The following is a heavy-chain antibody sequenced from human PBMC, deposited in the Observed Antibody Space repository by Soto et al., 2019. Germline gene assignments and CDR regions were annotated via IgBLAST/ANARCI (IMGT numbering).Heavy chain of an antibody. J-gene: IGHJ5*02. D-gene: IGHD5-18*01. CDR3: AKTWGTAMPTGWFDP. CDR1: GFTFSDYY. V-gene: IGHV3-11*01. Sequence: GGSLRLSCAASGFTFSDYYMSWIRQAPGKGLEWVSYISRSGRTIYYADSVKGRFTISRDNAKNSLYLQMNSLRAEDTAVYYCAKTWGTAMPTGWFDPWGQGTLVTVSS. CDR2: ISRSGRTI.